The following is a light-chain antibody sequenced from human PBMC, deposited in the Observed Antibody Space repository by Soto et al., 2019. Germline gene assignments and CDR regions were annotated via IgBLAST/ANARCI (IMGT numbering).Light chain of an antibody. CDR3: HQYDDGPYT. CDR2: GAS. Sequence: VMTQSPAILSVSPGERATLSCRASQSVSTNVAWYQQIPGQTPRLRIYGASTRATGIPVRFSGSGSGTEFTLTISSLQSEDFAVYYCHQYDDGPYTFGQGTK. CDR1: QSVSTN. J-gene: IGKJ2*01. V-gene: IGKV3-15*01.